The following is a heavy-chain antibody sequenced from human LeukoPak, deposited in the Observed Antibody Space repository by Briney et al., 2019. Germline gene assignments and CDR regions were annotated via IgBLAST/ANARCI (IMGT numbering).Heavy chain of an antibody. J-gene: IGHJ4*02. D-gene: IGHD3-10*01. CDR1: GYTFTSYD. CDR2: MNPNSGNT. V-gene: IGHV1-8*01. Sequence: GASVKVSCKASGYTFTSYDINWVRQATGQGLEWMGWMNPNSGNTGYAQKFQGRVTMTEDTSTDTAYMELSSLRSEDTAVYYCAMGAFRGGPRALDYWGQGTLVTVSS. CDR3: AMGAFRGGPRALDY.